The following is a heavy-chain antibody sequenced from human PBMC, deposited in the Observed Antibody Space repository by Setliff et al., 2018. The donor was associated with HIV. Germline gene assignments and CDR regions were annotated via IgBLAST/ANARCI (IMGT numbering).Heavy chain of an antibody. CDR1: GYTLTKLS. V-gene: IGHV1-24*01. CDR2: FDPEDGET. J-gene: IGHJ3*02. Sequence: ASVKVSCKVSGYTLTKLSMHWVRQAPGKGLEWMGGFDPEDGETMYAQNFQGRVTMTRDTSTDTAYMEVSSLRSEDTAMFYCATEHSDAFDIWGQGTMVTVSS. CDR3: ATEHSDAFDI.